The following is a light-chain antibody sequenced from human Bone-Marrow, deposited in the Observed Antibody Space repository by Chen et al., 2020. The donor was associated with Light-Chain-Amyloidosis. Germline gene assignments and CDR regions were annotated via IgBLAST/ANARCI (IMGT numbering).Light chain of an antibody. J-gene: IGLJ2*01. CDR1: DLPTKY. CDR3: QSADSSGTYEVI. CDR2: RDT. V-gene: IGLV3-25*03. Sequence: SYELTQPPSVSVSPGQTARITCSGDDLPTKYAYWYQQKPGQAPVLVIHRDTERPSGISERFSGSSSGTTATFTISGVHAKDEADYHCQSADSSGTYEVIFGGGTKLTVL.